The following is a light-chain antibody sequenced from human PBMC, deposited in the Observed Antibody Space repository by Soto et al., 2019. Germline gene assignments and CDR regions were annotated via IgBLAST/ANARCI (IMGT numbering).Light chain of an antibody. J-gene: IGLJ2*01. V-gene: IGLV2-14*03. CDR1: SSDIGAYNY. CDR3: TSWTTSTTMI. CDR2: DVN. Sequence: QSVLTQPASVSGSPGQSITISCTGTSSDIGAYNYVSWYQQHPGKAPKLMIYDVNIRPSGVSNRFSGSKSGNTASLTISGLQPEDEADYYCTSWTTSTTMIFGGGTKVTVL.